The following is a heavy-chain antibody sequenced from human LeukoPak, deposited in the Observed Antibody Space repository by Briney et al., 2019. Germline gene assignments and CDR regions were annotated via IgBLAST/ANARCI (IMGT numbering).Heavy chain of an antibody. Sequence: SETLSLTCAVYGGSSSGYYWSWIRQPPGKGLEWIGEINHSGSTNYNPSLKSRVTISVDTSKNQFSLKLSSVTAADTAVYYCARPTWAMTAAAFDYWGQGTLVTVSS. D-gene: IGHD2-2*01. CDR1: GGSSSGYY. CDR3: ARPTWAMTAAAFDY. V-gene: IGHV4-34*01. J-gene: IGHJ4*02. CDR2: INHSGST.